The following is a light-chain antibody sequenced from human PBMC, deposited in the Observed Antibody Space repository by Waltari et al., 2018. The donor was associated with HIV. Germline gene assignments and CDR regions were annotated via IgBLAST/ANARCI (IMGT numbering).Light chain of an antibody. J-gene: IGLJ1*01. CDR1: KMGEKY. CDR2: QEK. Sequence: SFELTQPPSLSVSPGQTANISCPGEKMGEKYVSWYQQKSGQSPVGVIFQEKGRPSGISELCSGSNSGNTATLTISGTQPIDEADYYCQAWDRTTGVFGTGTKLTVL. CDR3: QAWDRTTGV. V-gene: IGLV3-1*01.